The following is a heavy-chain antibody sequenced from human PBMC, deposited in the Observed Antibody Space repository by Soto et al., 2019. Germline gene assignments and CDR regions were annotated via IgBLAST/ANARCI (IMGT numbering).Heavy chain of an antibody. CDR1: EFIVSSNY. CDR2: IYGSGST. V-gene: IGHV3-53*01. D-gene: IGHD1-26*01. CDR3: AGRVAATNYGMDV. J-gene: IGHJ6*02. Sequence: GGSLRLSCSASEFIVSSNYMNWVRQAPGKGLECVSTIYGSGSTYYADSVKGRFTISRDNSKNTLYLQMNSLRAEDTAVYYCAGRVAATNYGMDVCGQRTTVTVSS.